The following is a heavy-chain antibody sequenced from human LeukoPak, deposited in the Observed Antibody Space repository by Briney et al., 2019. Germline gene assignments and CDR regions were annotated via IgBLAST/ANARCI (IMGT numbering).Heavy chain of an antibody. CDR2: INPNSGGT. CDR1: GYTFTGYY. CDR3: ASASVWLQGFDY. V-gene: IGHV1-2*06. J-gene: IGHJ4*02. Sequence: ASVKVSCKASGYTFTGYYMHWVRQAPGQGLEWMGRINPNSGGTNYAQKFQGRVTMTRDTSISTAYMELSRLRSDDTAVYYCASASVWLQGFDYWGQGTLVTVSS. D-gene: IGHD5-24*01.